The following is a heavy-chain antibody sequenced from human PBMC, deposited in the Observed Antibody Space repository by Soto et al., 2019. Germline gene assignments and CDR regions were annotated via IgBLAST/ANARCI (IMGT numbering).Heavy chain of an antibody. CDR1: GFIFSNHY. J-gene: IGHJ4*02. CDR3: TRPPISGEPGDDY. D-gene: IGHD2-2*02. V-gene: IGHV3-72*01. CDR2: SRNKANSYTT. Sequence: EVQLVESGGDLVQPGGSLRLSCAASGFIFSNHYLDWVRQAPGKGLEWVGRSRNKANSYTTSYAASVKGRFTILRDDSKSLLYLQMNSLTSEDTAVYYCTRPPISGEPGDDYWGRGTLVTVSS.